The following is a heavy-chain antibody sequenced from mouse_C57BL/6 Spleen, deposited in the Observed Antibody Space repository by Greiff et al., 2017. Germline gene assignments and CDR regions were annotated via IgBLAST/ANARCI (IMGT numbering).Heavy chain of an antibody. CDR3: ARSATTVAPFAY. CDR2: IYPGDGDT. V-gene: IGHV1-80*01. D-gene: IGHD1-1*01. J-gene: IGHJ3*01. Sequence: QVQLQQSGAELVKPGASVTISCKASGYAFSSYWVNWVKQRPGKGLEWIGQIYPGDGDTNYNGKFKGKATLTADKSSSTAYMQLSSLTSEDSAVYFCARSATTVAPFAYWGQGTLVTVSA. CDR1: GYAFSSYW.